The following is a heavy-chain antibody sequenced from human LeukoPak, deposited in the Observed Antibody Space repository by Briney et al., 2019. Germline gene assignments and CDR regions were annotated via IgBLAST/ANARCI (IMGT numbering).Heavy chain of an antibody. CDR1: GYTFTGYY. Sequence: ASVKVSCKASGYTFTGYYMHWVRQAPGQGLEWMGWISAYTGNTNYAQKLQGRVTMTTDTSTSTAYMELRSLRSDDTAVYYCARASSGSSSSDYWGQGTLVTVSS. J-gene: IGHJ4*02. D-gene: IGHD6-13*01. CDR2: ISAYTGNT. V-gene: IGHV1-18*04. CDR3: ARASSGSSSSDY.